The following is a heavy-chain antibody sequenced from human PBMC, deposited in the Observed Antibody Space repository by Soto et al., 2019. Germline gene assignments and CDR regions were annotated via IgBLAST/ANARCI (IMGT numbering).Heavy chain of an antibody. V-gene: IGHV1-69*13. CDR3: ARVGYCSGGSCYPPSYYYGMDV. CDR1: GGTFSSYA. Sequence: ASVKVSCKASGGTFSSYAISWVRQAPGQGLEWMGGIIPIFGTANYAQKFQGRVTITADESTGTAYMELSSLRSEDTAVYYCARVGYCSGGSCYPPSYYYGMDVWGQGTTVTV. D-gene: IGHD2-15*01. J-gene: IGHJ6*02. CDR2: IIPIFGTA.